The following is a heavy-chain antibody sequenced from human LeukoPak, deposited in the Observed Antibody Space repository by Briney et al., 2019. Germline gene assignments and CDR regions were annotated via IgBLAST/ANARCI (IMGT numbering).Heavy chain of an antibody. CDR2: INHSGST. V-gene: IGHV4-34*01. J-gene: IGHJ4*02. CDR1: GGSFSGYY. Sequence: PSETPSLTCAVYGGSFSGYYWSWIRQPPGKGLEWIGEINHSGSTNYNPSLKSRVTISVDTSKNQFSLKLSSVTAADTAVYYCARHVSEAAAGTWVFDYWGQGTLVTVSS. D-gene: IGHD6-13*01. CDR3: ARHVSEAAAGTWVFDY.